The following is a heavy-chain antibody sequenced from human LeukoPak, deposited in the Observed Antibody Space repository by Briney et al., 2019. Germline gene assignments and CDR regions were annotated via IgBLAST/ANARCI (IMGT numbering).Heavy chain of an antibody. CDR3: ARHGTISSESYFDY. CDR1: GGSISSSSYY. Sequence: PSETLSLTCTVSGGSISSSSYYWGWIRQPPGKGLEWIGYIYYSGSSYYNPSLKSRVTISVDTSKNQFSLKLSSVTAADTAVYYCARHGTISSESYFDYWGQGALVTVSS. V-gene: IGHV4-39*01. J-gene: IGHJ4*02. CDR2: IYYSGSS. D-gene: IGHD1-14*01.